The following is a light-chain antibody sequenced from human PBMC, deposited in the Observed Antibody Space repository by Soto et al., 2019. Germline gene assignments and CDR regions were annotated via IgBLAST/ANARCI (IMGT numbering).Light chain of an antibody. Sequence: EIVLTQSPATLSLSPGERATLSCRASQSVGSYLAWYQQKPGQAPRLLIYDASNRATGIPARFSGSGSGTDFTLTISSLEPEDFAVYYRQQRSNWPPITFGQGTRLEIK. V-gene: IGKV3-11*01. CDR1: QSVGSY. J-gene: IGKJ5*01. CDR3: QQRSNWPPIT. CDR2: DAS.